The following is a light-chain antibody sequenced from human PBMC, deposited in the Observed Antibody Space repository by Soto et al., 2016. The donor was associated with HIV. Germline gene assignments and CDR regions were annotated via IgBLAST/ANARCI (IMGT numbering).Light chain of an antibody. V-gene: IGLV3-21*01. Sequence: SYELTQTPSVSVAPGKTATITCGGNNIGSKSVHWYQQKPGQAPVLVVYDDTDRPSGIPERFSGSNSADTATLTINRVEAGDEADYYCQVWDSSRHHVIFGGGTKLTVL. CDR3: QVWDSSRHHVI. J-gene: IGLJ2*01. CDR1: NIGSKS. CDR2: DDT.